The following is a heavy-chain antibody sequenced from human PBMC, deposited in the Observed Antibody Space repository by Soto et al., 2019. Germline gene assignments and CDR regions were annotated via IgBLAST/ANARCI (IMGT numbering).Heavy chain of an antibody. CDR1: GSTFSDHY. CDR2: SGNRANSDTT. CDR3: TRGYSGIDIYAFDI. Sequence: VQLVESGGGLVQPGGSLRLSCADSGSTFSDHYMDWVRQAPGKGLEWVGRSGNRANSDTTEYGSSVKGRFTISRDDSKNSMYLQMNSLKTEDTAVYYCTRGYSGIDIYAFDIWGQGTLVTVSA. V-gene: IGHV3-72*01. D-gene: IGHD1-26*01. J-gene: IGHJ3*02.